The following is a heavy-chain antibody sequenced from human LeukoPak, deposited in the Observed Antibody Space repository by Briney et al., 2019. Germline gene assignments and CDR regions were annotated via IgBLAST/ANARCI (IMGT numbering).Heavy chain of an antibody. CDR3: AKELYGRSFFES. V-gene: IGHV3-30*18. D-gene: IGHD1-26*01. CDR2: ISFDGSDK. CDR1: GFTFSSYG. J-gene: IGHJ4*03. Sequence: PGGSLRLSCAASGFTFSSYGMHWVRQAPGKGLQWVAVISFDGSDKHYADSVKGRFIISRDNYKNTLFLQMSNLRAEDTSVYYCAKELYGRSFFESWGRGTLVTVSS.